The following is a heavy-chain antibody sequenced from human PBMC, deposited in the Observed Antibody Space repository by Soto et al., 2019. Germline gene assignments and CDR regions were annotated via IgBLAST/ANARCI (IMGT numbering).Heavy chain of an antibody. CDR1: GGSISSSSYY. D-gene: IGHD1-26*01. CDR2: IYYSGST. V-gene: IGHV4-39*01. CDR3: ARQAVGATPPRYYFDY. Sequence: PSETLSLTCTVSGGSISSSSYYWGWIRQPPGKGLEWIGSIYYSGSTYYNPSLKSRVTISVDTSKNQFSLKLSSVTAADTAVYYCARQAVGATPPRYYFDYWGQGTLVTVSS. J-gene: IGHJ4*02.